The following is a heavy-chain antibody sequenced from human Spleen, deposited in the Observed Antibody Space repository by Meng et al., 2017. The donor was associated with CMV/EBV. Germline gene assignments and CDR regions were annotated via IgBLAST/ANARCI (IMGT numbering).Heavy chain of an antibody. CDR3: ARGDSIAAGGRGDY. V-gene: IGHV1-2*02. CDR2: INPKSGGT. CDR1: GYTFTDYY. D-gene: IGHD6-13*01. Sequence: ASVKVSCKTSGYTFTDYYMHWVRQAPRQGLEWMGWINPKSGGTNYAQKFQGRVTMTRDTSISTAYMELSRLRSGDTAVYYCARGDSIAAGGRGDYWGQGTLVTVSS. J-gene: IGHJ4*02.